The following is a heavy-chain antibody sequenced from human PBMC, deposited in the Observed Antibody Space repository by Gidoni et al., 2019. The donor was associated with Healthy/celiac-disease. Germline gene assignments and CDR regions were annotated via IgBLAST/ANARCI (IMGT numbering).Heavy chain of an antibody. CDR2: IWYDGSNK. CDR1: GFTFSSYG. Sequence: QVQLVESGGGVVQPGRSLRLSCAASGFTFSSYGMHWVRQAPGKGLEWVAVIWYDGSNKYYADSVKGRFTISRDNSKNTLYLQMNSLRAEDTAVYYCARVTNVGAFDYWGQGTLVTVSS. D-gene: IGHD1-26*01. V-gene: IGHV3-33*01. CDR3: ARVTNVGAFDY. J-gene: IGHJ4*02.